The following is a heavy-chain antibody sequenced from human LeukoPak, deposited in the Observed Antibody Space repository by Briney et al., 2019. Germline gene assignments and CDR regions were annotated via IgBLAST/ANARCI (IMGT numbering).Heavy chain of an antibody. V-gene: IGHV1-2*06. CDR3: ARYVSGISSDTDTFDM. J-gene: IGHJ3*02. CDR1: GYTFTAYY. CDR2: INPNSGDT. D-gene: IGHD1-14*01. Sequence: ASVKVSCKASGYTFTAYYMYWLRQAPGQSLEWVGRINPNSGDTNYAQKFQGRVTMTRDTSISTVYMELTGLRSDDTAVYYCARYVSGISSDTDTFDMGGQGTVVTVSS.